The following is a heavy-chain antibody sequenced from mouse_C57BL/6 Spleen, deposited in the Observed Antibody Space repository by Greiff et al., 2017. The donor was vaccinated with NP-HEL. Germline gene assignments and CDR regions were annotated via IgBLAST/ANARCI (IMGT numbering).Heavy chain of an antibody. Sequence: VQLQQSGAELVKPGASVKLSCKASGYTFTSYWMHWVKQRPGQGLEWIGMIHPNSGSTNYNEKFKSKATLTVDKSSSTAYMQLSSLTSEDSAVYNCARQGGYLDYWGQGTTLTVSS. CDR3: ARQGGYLDY. V-gene: IGHV1-64*01. CDR1: GYTFTSYW. J-gene: IGHJ2*01. CDR2: IHPNSGST.